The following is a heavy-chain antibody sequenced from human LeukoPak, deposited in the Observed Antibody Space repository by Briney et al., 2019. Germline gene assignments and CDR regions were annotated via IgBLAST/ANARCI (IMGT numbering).Heavy chain of an antibody. V-gene: IGHV3-30*02. D-gene: IGHD3-10*01. CDR1: GFTFSSSG. J-gene: IGHJ4*02. CDR2: IRYDGSNE. Sequence: PGGSLRLSCAASGFTFSSSGMHWVRQAPGKGLEWVAFIRYDGSNEYYADSVKGRFTISRDNSKNTLYLQMNSLRAEDTAVYYCVKGFRGVILLDYWGQGTLVTVSS. CDR3: VKGFRGVILLDY.